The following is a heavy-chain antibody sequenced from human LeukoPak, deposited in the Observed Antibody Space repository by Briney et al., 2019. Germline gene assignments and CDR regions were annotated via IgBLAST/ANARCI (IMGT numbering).Heavy chain of an antibody. CDR3: ARAFVSLYSSGPPLEF. Sequence: SETLSLTCGVSGYSISSGYYWGWIRQPPGKGLEWIGMIYHSGSTDYNPSLKSRLTISVDTSKNHFSLRLTSVTAADTAVYYCARAFVSLYSSGPPLEFWGQGILITVSS. CDR2: IYHSGST. CDR1: GYSISSGYY. J-gene: IGHJ4*02. V-gene: IGHV4-38-2*01. D-gene: IGHD3-22*01.